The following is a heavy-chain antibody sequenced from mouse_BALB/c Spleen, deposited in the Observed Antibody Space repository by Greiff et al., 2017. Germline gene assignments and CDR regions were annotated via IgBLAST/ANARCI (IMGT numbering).Heavy chain of an antibody. D-gene: IGHD2-1*01. J-gene: IGHJ1*01. CDR3: AREYGNYPWYVDV. V-gene: IGHV3-6*02. CDR1: GYSITSGYY. Sequence: EVQLQESGPGLVKPSQSLSLTCSVTGYSITSGYYWNWIRQFPGNKLEWMGYISYDGSNNYNPSLKNRISITRDTSKNQFFLKLNSVTTEDTATYYCAREYGNYPWYVDVWGAGTTVTVSS. CDR2: ISYDGSN.